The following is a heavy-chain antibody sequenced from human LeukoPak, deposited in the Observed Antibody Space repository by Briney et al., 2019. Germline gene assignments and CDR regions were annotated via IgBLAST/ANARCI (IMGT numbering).Heavy chain of an antibody. CDR2: IYYSGST. Sequence: SQTLSLTCTVSGGSISSGDYYWSWIRQPPGKGLEWIGYIYYSGSTYYNPFLKSRVTISVDTSKNQFSLKLSSVTAADTAVYYCARDPVDVVVAAHDAFDIWGQGTMVTVSS. D-gene: IGHD2-15*01. J-gene: IGHJ3*02. CDR1: GGSISSGDYY. V-gene: IGHV4-30-4*01. CDR3: ARDPVDVVVAAHDAFDI.